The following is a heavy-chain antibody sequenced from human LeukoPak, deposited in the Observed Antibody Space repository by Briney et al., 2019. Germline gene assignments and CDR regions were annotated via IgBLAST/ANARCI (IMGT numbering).Heavy chain of an antibody. CDR1: GGTFSSYA. D-gene: IGHD3-22*01. V-gene: IGHV1-46*01. CDR2: INPSGGST. Sequence: GASVKVSCKASGGTFSSYAISWVRQAPGQGLEWMGIINPSGGSTSYAQKFQGRVTMTRDTSTSTVYMELGSLRSEDTAVYYCARDDPGYDSSGYYFPLRYWGQGTLVTVSS. CDR3: ARDDPGYDSSGYYFPLRY. J-gene: IGHJ4*02.